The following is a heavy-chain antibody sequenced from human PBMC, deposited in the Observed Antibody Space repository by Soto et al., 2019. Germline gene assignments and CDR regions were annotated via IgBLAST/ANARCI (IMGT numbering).Heavy chain of an antibody. CDR2: FDPEDGET. J-gene: IGHJ4*02. Sequence: GASVKVSCKVSGYTLTELSMHWVRQAPGKGLEWMGGFDPEDGETIYAQKFQGRVTMTEDTSTDTAYMELSSLRSEDTAVYYCATSVGGYSIFAYWGQGTLVTVSS. D-gene: IGHD3-22*01. V-gene: IGHV1-24*01. CDR3: ATSVGGYSIFAY. CDR1: GYTLTELS.